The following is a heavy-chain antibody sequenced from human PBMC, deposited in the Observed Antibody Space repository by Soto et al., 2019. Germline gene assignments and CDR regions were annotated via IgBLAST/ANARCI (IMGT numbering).Heavy chain of an antibody. CDR3: ARAYTSHSPYGGYAPGGAFDY. Sequence: EVQLVESGGGLVQPGGSLRLSCAASGFTFSSYSMNWVRQAPGKGLEWVSYISSSSSTIYYADSVKGRFTISRDNAKXXLXLLXNSLRAEDTAVYYCARAYTSHSPYGGYAPGGAFDYWGQGTLVTVSS. CDR2: ISSSSSTI. D-gene: IGHD5-12*01. J-gene: IGHJ4*02. CDR1: GFTFSSYS. V-gene: IGHV3-48*01.